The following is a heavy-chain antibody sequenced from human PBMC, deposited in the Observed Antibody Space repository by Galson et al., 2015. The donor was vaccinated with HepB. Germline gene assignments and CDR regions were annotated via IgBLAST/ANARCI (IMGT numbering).Heavy chain of an antibody. CDR2: IYYSGTT. V-gene: IGHV4-59*01. J-gene: IGHJ6*03. D-gene: IGHD1-26*01. CDR1: GGSINSYY. CDR3: ARIVGASLYYYYYYMDV. Sequence: SETLSLTCTVSGGSINSYYWSWIRQPPGKGLEWIGYIYYSGTTDYNPSLKSRVTISVDTSENQFSLRLSSVTAADPAVYYCARIVGASLYYYYYYMDVWGKGTTVTVSS.